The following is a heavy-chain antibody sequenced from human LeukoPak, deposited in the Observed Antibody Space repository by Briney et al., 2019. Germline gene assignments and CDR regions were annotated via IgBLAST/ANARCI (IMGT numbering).Heavy chain of an antibody. V-gene: IGHV3-33*06. CDR2: IWYDGSKK. Sequence: SCKASGYTFTGYYMHWVRQAPGKGLEWVALIWYDGSKKNYADSVKGRFTISRDDSKSTLYLQINSLRAEDTAVYYCAKDLSYGSNWFDPWGQGTLVTVSS. CDR3: AKDLSYGSNWFDP. J-gene: IGHJ5*02. CDR1: GYTFTGYY. D-gene: IGHD5-18*01.